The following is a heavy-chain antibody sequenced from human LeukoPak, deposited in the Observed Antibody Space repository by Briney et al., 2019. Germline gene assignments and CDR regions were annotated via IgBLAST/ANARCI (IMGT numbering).Heavy chain of an antibody. D-gene: IGHD3-10*01. V-gene: IGHV4-34*01. CDR2: INHSGST. J-gene: IGHJ4*02. CDR3: ARGGWFGELSDY. Sequence: SETLSLTCAVYGGSFSGYYWSWIRQPPGKGLEWIGEINHSGSTNYNPSLKSRVTISVDTSKNQFSLKLSSVTAADTAVYYCARGGWFGELSDYWGQGTLVTVSS. CDR1: GGSFSGYY.